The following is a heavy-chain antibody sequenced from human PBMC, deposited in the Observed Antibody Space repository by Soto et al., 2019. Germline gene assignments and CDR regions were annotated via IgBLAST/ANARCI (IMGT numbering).Heavy chain of an antibody. J-gene: IGHJ4*02. D-gene: IGHD1-26*01. V-gene: IGHV3-15*01. Sequence: EVQLVESGGGLVKDGGSLRLSCVVSGITFSNAWMAWVRQAPGKGLEWVGRIQKKADGGATEYAASVKGRLSISRDDSKNTLYLQMDSLKTEDSAVYYCTIMGLGTFQYWGQGTLLTVSS. CDR2: IQKKADGGAT. CDR1: GITFSNAW. CDR3: TIMGLGTFQY.